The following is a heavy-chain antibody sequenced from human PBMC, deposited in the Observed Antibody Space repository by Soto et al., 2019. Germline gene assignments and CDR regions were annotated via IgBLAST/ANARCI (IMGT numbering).Heavy chain of an antibody. CDR1: GASISSRY. CDR3: AQTHGWPGFDF. CDR2: IYNGEST. V-gene: IGHV4-59*01. Sequence: QLQESGPGLVKSSETMSLTCTASGASISSRYWSWVRQPPGKGLEWIGHIYNGESTNYNPSLKSRVTIAVDTSKNHGSLNLGSVTAADTAGYYCAQTHGWPGFDFWGQGILVTVSS. D-gene: IGHD6-19*01. J-gene: IGHJ4*02.